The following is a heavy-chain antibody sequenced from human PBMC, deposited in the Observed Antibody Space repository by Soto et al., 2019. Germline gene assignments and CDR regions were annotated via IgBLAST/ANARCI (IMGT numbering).Heavy chain of an antibody. CDR3: VKGEYYYDGSAYYPFDY. CDR2: MNPNSGNT. V-gene: IGHV1-8*01. Sequence: ASVKVSCKASGYTFTSYDINWVRQATGQGFEWMGWMNPNSGNTGYAQKFQGRVTMTRNTSISTAYMELSSLRAEDTAVYYCVKGEYYYDGSAYYPFDYWGQGTLVTVSS. J-gene: IGHJ4*02. CDR1: GYTFTSYD. D-gene: IGHD3-22*01.